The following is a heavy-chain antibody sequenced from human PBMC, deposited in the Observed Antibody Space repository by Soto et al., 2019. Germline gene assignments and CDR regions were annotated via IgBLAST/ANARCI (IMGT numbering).Heavy chain of an antibody. J-gene: IGHJ6*02. CDR1: GFTFSSYG. CDR3: AKDQDFWSGYSGMDV. D-gene: IGHD3-3*01. CDR2: ISYDGSNK. V-gene: IGHV3-30*18. Sequence: QVQLVESGGGVVQPGRSLRLSCAASGFTFSSYGMHWVRQAPGKGLEWVAVISYDGSNKYYADSVKGRFTISRDNSKNTLYLQMNSLRAEDTAVYYCAKDQDFWSGYSGMDVWGQGTTVTVSS.